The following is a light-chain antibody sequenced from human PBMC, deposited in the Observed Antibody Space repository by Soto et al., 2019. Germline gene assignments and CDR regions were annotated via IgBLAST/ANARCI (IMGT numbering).Light chain of an antibody. CDR2: GAS. J-gene: IGKJ2*01. V-gene: IGKV3-20*01. Sequence: EIVLTQSPGTLSLSPGERATLSCRASQSIYNSYLAWYQQKPGQAPRLLIYGASSRASGIPDRFSGSWSGTDFTLTISRLEPEDFAVFYCQQYGTSPYTFGQGTKLDIK. CDR3: QQYGTSPYT. CDR1: QSIYNSY.